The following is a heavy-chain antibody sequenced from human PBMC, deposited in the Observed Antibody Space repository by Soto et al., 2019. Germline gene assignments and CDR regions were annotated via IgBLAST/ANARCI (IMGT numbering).Heavy chain of an antibody. Sequence: GGSLRLSCAASGFSFSTYTMSWVRRAPGKGLEWVAVISDNGSNKYYADSVKGRFTISRDNSKNTLYLQMNSLRAEDTAVYYCAKVGWHQQKSHYYYYMDVWGKGTTVTVSS. J-gene: IGHJ6*03. D-gene: IGHD2-2*01. V-gene: IGHV3-33*06. CDR2: ISDNGSNK. CDR1: GFSFSTYT. CDR3: AKVGWHQQKSHYYYYMDV.